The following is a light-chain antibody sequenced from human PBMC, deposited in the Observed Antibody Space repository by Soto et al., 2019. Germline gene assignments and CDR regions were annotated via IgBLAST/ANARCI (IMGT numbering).Light chain of an antibody. CDR1: QSVSINY. J-gene: IGKJ2*01. V-gene: IGKV3-20*01. Sequence: EIVLTQSPGTLSLSPGERATLSCRASQSVSINYLAWYQQKPGQAPSLLISGASTRATGITERFSGSGSGTYFTLTISRLEHEDFAVYYCQQYGSSPYTFGQGTKVEIK. CDR3: QQYGSSPYT. CDR2: GAS.